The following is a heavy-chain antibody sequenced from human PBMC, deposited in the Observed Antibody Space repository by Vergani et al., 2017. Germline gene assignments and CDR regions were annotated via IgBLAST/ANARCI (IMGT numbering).Heavy chain of an antibody. CDR2: VNPEGTNT. CDR1: GFTFSRHW. Sequence: EVQLVESGGGLVQLGGSLRLSCAASGFTFSRHWMHWVRQAPGKGLVWVSRVNPEGTNTPYADSVKGRFTISRDNAKNMMYLQLNSLRDEDTAVYYCARDGRIDAVGTELDYWGQGTLVTVSS. CDR3: ARDGRIDAVGTELDY. D-gene: IGHD2-15*01. J-gene: IGHJ4*02. V-gene: IGHV3-74*01.